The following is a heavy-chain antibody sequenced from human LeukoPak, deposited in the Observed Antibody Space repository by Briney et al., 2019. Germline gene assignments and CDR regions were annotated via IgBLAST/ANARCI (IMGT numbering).Heavy chain of an antibody. CDR1: GYTFTNYD. D-gene: IGHD3-9*01. Sequence: ASVKVSCKASGYTFTNYDINWVRQATGQGLEWMGWMNPNSGSTGYAQKFQGRVTITRDMSTSTAYMELSSLRSEDTAVYYCAAILGVGASDYWGQGTLVTVSS. CDR3: AAILGVGASDY. V-gene: IGHV1-8*01. CDR2: MNPNSGST. J-gene: IGHJ4*02.